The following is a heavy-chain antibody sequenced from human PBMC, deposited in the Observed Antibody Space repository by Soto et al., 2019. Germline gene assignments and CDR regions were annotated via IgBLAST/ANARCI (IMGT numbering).Heavy chain of an antibody. V-gene: IGHV1-2*02. CDR3: TTLRLDP. D-gene: IGHD3-9*01. J-gene: IGHJ5*02. Sequence: ASVKVSCKASGYTFTALYMNWVRQAPGQGLEWMGWVNPNTGVTRYAQKFQGRVTMTRDTSINTAYMELSGLTSDDTAVYYCTTLRLDPWGQGTMVTVSS. CDR1: GYTFTALY. CDR2: VNPNTGVT.